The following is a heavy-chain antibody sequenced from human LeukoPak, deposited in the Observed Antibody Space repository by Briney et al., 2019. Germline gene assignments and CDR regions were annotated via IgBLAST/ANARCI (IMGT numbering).Heavy chain of an antibody. CDR3: ARDGSGVWFDY. CDR1: NYTFTTYG. J-gene: IGHJ4*02. CDR2: INAYNGDT. Sequence: ASVKVSCKASNYTFTTYGISWVRQAPGQGLEWMAWINAYNGDTNYAQKFQGRVTLTTDTSTSTAYMELRSLRSDDTAVYYCARDGSGVWFDYWGQGTLVTVSS. D-gene: IGHD3-10*01. V-gene: IGHV1-18*01.